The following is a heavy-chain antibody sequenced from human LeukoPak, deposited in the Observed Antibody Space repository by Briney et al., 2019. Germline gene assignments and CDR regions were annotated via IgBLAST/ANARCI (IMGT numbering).Heavy chain of an antibody. CDR2: ISSSSSYI. CDR1: GFTFSSYS. D-gene: IGHD1-7*01. J-gene: IGHJ6*02. Sequence: GGSLRLSCAASGFTFSSYSMNWVRQAPGKGLEWVSSISSSSSYIYYADSVKGRFTISRDNAKNSLYLQMNSLRAEDTAVYYGARAELRSYGMDVWGQGTTVTVSS. CDR3: ARAELRSYGMDV. V-gene: IGHV3-21*01.